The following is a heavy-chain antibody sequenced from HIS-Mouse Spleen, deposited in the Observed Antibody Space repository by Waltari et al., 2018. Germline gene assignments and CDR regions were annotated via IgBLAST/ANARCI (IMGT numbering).Heavy chain of an antibody. D-gene: IGHD2-2*01. CDR1: GGSISSYS. CDR2: NYTRGST. J-gene: IGHJ3*02. V-gene: IGHV4-4*07. Sequence: QVQLQESGPGLVKPSETLSLTCTVSGGSISSYSWSWIRQPAGKGLVWIGRNYTRGSTNYNPSLKSRVTMSVDTSKNQFSLKLSSVTAADTAVYYCARAVVVPAATSDAFDIWGQGTMVTVSS. CDR3: ARAVVVPAATSDAFDI.